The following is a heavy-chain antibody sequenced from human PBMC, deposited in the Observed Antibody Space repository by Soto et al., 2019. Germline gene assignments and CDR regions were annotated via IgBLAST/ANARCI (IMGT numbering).Heavy chain of an antibody. Sequence: GASVKVSCKASGGTFSSYTISWVRQAPGQGLEWMGWISAYNGNTNYAQKLQGRVTMTTDTSTSTAYMELRSLRSDDTAVYYCARRALPYYDFWSGYYTFDYWGQGTLVTVSS. D-gene: IGHD3-3*01. CDR3: ARRALPYYDFWSGYYTFDY. CDR2: ISAYNGNT. J-gene: IGHJ4*02. CDR1: GGTFSSYT. V-gene: IGHV1-18*01.